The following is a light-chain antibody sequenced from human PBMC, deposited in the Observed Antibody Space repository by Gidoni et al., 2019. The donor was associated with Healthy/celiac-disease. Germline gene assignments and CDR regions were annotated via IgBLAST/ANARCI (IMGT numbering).Light chain of an antibody. J-gene: IGKJ1*01. CDR1: QSVSSSY. Sequence: EIVLTPSPGTLSLSPGERATLSCRASQSVSSSYLAWYQQKPGQAPRLLIYGASSRATGIPDRFSGSGSGTDFTLTSSRLEPEDVAVYYCQQYGSSQWTFGQGTKVEIK. CDR2: GAS. CDR3: QQYGSSQWT. V-gene: IGKV3-20*01.